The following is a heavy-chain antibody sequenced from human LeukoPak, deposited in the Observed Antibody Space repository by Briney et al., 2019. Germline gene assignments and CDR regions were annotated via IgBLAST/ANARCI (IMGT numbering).Heavy chain of an antibody. D-gene: IGHD6-13*01. Sequence: GGSLRLSCAASGFTFSSYAMSWVRQALGKGLEWVSAISGSGGSTYYADSVKGRFTISRDNSKNTLYLQMNSLRAEDTAVYYCAKTGFEGGSSWPHFDYWGQGTLVTVSS. V-gene: IGHV3-23*01. CDR3: AKTGFEGGSSWPHFDY. J-gene: IGHJ4*02. CDR1: GFTFSSYA. CDR2: ISGSGGST.